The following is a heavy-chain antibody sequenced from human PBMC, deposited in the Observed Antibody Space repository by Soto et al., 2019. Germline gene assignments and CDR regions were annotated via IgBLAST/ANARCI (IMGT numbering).Heavy chain of an antibody. D-gene: IGHD4-17*01. J-gene: IGHJ6*02. CDR1: GGSVSSVSYY. Sequence: SETVSLTCSVSGGSVSSVSYYWSWIRQPPGKGLEWIGYIYYNGSTNCNPSLKSRVTISVDTSKNQFSLKLSSVTAADTAVYYCARAHYGDYGYGMDVWGQGTTVTVSS. V-gene: IGHV4-61*01. CDR3: ARAHYGDYGYGMDV. CDR2: IYYNGST.